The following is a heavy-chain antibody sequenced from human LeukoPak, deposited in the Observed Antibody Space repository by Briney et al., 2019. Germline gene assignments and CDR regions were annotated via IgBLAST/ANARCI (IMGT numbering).Heavy chain of an antibody. J-gene: IGHJ4*02. CDR3: AVRRYSYGYGYPFDY. V-gene: IGHV4-34*01. CDR1: GGSFSGYY. CDR2: INHSGST. D-gene: IGHD5-18*01. Sequence: PSETLSLTCAVYGGSFSGYYWSWIRQPPGKGLEWIGEINHSGSTNYNPSLKSRVTISVDTSKNQFSLKLSSVTAADTAVYYCAVRRYSYGYGYPFDYWGQGTLVTVSS.